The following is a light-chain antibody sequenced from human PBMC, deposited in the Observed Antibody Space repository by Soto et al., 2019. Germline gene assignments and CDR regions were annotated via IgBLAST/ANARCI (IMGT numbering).Light chain of an antibody. CDR3: QQYGSSSYT. V-gene: IGKV3-20*01. CDR1: QSISSSY. CDR2: ASS. J-gene: IGKJ2*01. Sequence: EIVLTQSPGTLSLSPGERATLSCRASQSISSSYVAWYQQKPGQAPRLLNDASSSRATGIPDRFSGSGSGTDFTLTISRLEPEDFAVYYCQQYGSSSYTFGQGTQLEIK.